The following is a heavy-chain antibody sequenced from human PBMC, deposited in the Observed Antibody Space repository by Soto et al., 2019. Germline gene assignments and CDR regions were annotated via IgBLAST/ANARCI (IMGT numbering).Heavy chain of an antibody. J-gene: IGHJ4*02. Sequence: PGGSLRLSCAGSGFTFSTYAMSWVRQAPGKGLEWVGRIKSQNDGGTTDYAAPVRDRFTISKDDSINTLYLQMNSLQTEDTGVYFCTADLPAFIPQVDSWGQGTLVTVSS. CDR2: IKSQNDGGTT. V-gene: IGHV3-15*01. CDR3: TADLPAFIPQVDS. CDR1: GFTFSTYA. D-gene: IGHD3-3*02.